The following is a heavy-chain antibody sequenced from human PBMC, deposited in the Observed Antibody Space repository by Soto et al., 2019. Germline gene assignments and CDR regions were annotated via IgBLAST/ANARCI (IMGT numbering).Heavy chain of an antibody. CDR1: GGTFSSYT. Sequence: QVQLVQSGAEVKKPGSSVKVSCKASGGTFSSYTISWVRQAPGQGLEWMGRIIPILGIANYAQKFQGRVTITADKSTSTAYMELSSLRSEDTAVYYCARNYGSGRDYYYGMDVWGQGTTVTVSS. V-gene: IGHV1-69*02. J-gene: IGHJ6*02. CDR2: IIPILGIA. CDR3: ARNYGSGRDYYYGMDV. D-gene: IGHD3-10*01.